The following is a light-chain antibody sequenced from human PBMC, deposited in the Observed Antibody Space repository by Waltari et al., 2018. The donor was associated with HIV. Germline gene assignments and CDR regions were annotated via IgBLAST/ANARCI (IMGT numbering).Light chain of an antibody. Sequence: DIVMTQSPDSLAVSLGDRATINCKSSQSVLYSSNNKNDLAWYQQKPGQPPKLLFYWASTRESGVPDRFSGSGSGTDFTLTISSLQAEDVAVYYCQQYYSSPLTFGGGTKVEIK. CDR3: QQYYSSPLT. CDR1: QSVLYSSNNKND. CDR2: WAS. J-gene: IGKJ4*01. V-gene: IGKV4-1*01.